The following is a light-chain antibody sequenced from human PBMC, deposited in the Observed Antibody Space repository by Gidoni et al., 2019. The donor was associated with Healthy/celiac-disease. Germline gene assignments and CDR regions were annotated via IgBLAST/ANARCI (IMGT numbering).Light chain of an antibody. CDR1: QLISSW. CDR3: QQYNSYPLT. CDR2: KAS. V-gene: IGKV1-5*03. Sequence: DIQLTQSPSTLSASVGDRVTITCRASQLISSWLAWYQQKPGKAPKLLIYKASSLESGVPSRFSGRGAGTEFTLTISSLQPDDVATYYCQQYNSYPLTFGGGTKVEIK. J-gene: IGKJ4*01.